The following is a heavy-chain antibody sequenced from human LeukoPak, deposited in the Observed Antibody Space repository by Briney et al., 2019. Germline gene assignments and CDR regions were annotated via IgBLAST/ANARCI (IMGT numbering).Heavy chain of an antibody. CDR2: IYYSGST. Sequence: SETLSLTCTVSGGSISSGGYYWSWIRQHPGKGLEWIGYIYYSGSTNYNPSLKSRVTISVDTSKNQFSLKLSSVTAADTAVYYCARGRRLGAFDIWGQGTMVTVSS. CDR3: ARGRRLGAFDI. CDR1: GGSISSGGYY. V-gene: IGHV4-31*03. D-gene: IGHD3-16*01. J-gene: IGHJ3*02.